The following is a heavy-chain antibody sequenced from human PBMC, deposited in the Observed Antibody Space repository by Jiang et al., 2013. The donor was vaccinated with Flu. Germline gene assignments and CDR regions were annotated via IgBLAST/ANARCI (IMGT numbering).Heavy chain of an antibody. V-gene: IGHV4-4*02. CDR3: ARDTQYGNSWVFDY. D-gene: IGHD6-13*01. J-gene: IGHJ4*02. CDR2: ISHSGTI. Sequence: GPGLVKPSGTLSLTCAVSGDSINSDNWWNWVRQPPGEGLQWIGEISHSGTINYNPSLKSRVTISVDNSKNQFSLKVTSVTAADTAVYYCARDTQYGNSWVFDYWGQGTLVTVSS. CDR1: GDSINSDNW.